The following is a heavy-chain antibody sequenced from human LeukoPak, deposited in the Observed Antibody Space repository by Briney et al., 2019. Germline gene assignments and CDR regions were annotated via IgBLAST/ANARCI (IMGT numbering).Heavy chain of an antibody. CDR2: IYYSGST. J-gene: IGHJ6*03. D-gene: IGHD3-3*01. CDR1: GGSISSGGYY. V-gene: IGHV4-31*03. Sequence: EASETLSLTCTVSGGSISSGGYYWSWIRQHPGKGLEWIGYIYYSGSTYYNPSLKSRVTISVDTSKNQFSLKLSSVTAADTAVYYCARVVNFWSGYYYYYYMDVWGKGTTVTVPS. CDR3: ARVVNFWSGYYYYYYMDV.